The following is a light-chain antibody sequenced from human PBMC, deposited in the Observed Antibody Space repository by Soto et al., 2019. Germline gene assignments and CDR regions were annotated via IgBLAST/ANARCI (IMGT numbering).Light chain of an antibody. CDR1: QYVSTS. Sequence: DIQMTQSPSSLSASVGDRVTITCRASQYVSTSLNWYQHKPGKAPKLLLYAASSLQSGVPSRFSGRGAGTDFTLNIGNLHPEDFATYFCQQTYSIPFTFGQGTKLEIK. J-gene: IGKJ2*01. V-gene: IGKV1-39*01. CDR2: AAS. CDR3: QQTYSIPFT.